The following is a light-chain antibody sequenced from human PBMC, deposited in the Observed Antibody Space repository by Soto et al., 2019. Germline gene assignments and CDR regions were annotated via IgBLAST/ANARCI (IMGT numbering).Light chain of an antibody. V-gene: IGKV3-11*01. Sequence: EIVSTQSPATLSLSPGERATLSCRASQSVSSYLAWYQQKPGQAPRLLIYDASNRATGIPARFSGSGSGTDFTLTISSLEPEDFAVYYCQQRSIFGQGTRLEIK. J-gene: IGKJ5*01. CDR2: DAS. CDR3: QQRSI. CDR1: QSVSSY.